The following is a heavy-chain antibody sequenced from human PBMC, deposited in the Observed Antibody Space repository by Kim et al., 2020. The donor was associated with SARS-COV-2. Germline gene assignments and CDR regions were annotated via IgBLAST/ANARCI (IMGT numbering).Heavy chain of an antibody. CDR3: ARGSYGEMA. Sequence: GGSLRPSCAASGFTFSSYWMHWVRQAPGKGLVWVSRVNSVGSRTGYADSVKGRFTISRDNAKNTLYLQMNSLRAEDTAVYYCARGSYGEMAWGQGTLVTVSS. J-gene: IGHJ5*02. CDR2: VNSVGSRT. D-gene: IGHD4-17*01. CDR1: GFTFSSYW. V-gene: IGHV3-74*01.